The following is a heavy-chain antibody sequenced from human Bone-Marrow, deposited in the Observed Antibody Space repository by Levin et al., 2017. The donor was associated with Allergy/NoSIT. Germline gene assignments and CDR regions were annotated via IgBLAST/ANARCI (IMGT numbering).Heavy chain of an antibody. CDR3: ARQVGSSVTYDY. CDR2: ISHSGNT. V-gene: IGHV4-38-2*01. D-gene: IGHD4-17*01. J-gene: IGHJ4*02. CDR1: GYSISSGFY. Sequence: GSLRLSCAVSGYSISSGFYWGWLRQSPGTGLEWIGTISHSGNTYYNPSLKSRVTISVDTSKNQFSLQLSSVTAADTAVYYCARQVGSSVTYDYWGQGTLVTVSS.